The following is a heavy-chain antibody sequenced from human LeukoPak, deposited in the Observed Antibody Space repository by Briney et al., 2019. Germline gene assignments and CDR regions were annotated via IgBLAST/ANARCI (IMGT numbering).Heavy chain of an antibody. Sequence: PGGSLRLSCAASGFTFSSYAMHWVRQAPGKGLEWVAVISYDGSNKYYADSVKGRFTISRDNSKNTLYLQMNSLRAEDTAVYYCARGYSGSYYYFDYWGQGTLVIVSS. V-gene: IGHV3-30*04. D-gene: IGHD1-26*01. J-gene: IGHJ4*02. CDR3: ARGYSGSYYYFDY. CDR2: ISYDGSNK. CDR1: GFTFSSYA.